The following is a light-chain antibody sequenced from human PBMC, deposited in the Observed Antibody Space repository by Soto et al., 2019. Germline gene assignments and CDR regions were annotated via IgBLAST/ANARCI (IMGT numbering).Light chain of an antibody. CDR3: QKYNSDPPL. CDR2: GAS. J-gene: IGKJ4*01. CDR1: QSVSSN. Sequence: EIVMTQSPATLSVSPGERATLSCRASQSVSSNLAWYQQKPGQAPRLLIYGASTRATGIPARFSGSGSGTDFTLTISSLQPEDVATYYCQKYNSDPPLFGGGTKVEIK. V-gene: IGKV3-15*01.